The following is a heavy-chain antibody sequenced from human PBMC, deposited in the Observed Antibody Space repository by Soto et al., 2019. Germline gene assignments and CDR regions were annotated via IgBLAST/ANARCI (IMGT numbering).Heavy chain of an antibody. Sequence: PSETLSLTCTVSGGSISSSSYYWGRIRQAPGKWLEWIGSIYYSGSTYYNPSLKSRVTISVDTSKNQFSLKLSSVTAADTAVYFCATDVGSLPHDAFDIWGQGTMVTVSS. V-gene: IGHV4-39*01. J-gene: IGHJ3*02. CDR1: GGSISSSSYY. CDR2: IYYSGST. D-gene: IGHD2-2*03. CDR3: ATDVGSLPHDAFDI.